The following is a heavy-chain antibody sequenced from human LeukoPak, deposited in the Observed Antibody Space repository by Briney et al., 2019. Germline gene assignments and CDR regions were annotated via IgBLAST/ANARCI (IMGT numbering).Heavy chain of an antibody. D-gene: IGHD6-19*01. CDR3: ARDQGDASGWFFDY. CDR2: IAQDGSRK. CDR1: GFTFSHHH. V-gene: IGHV3-30*03. Sequence: GGSLRLSCAASGFTFSHHHIHWVRQAPGKGLEWVTVIAQDGSRKIYADSVKGRFTISRDNSKNTVSLQMNSLGVEDTAVYYCARDQGDASGWFFDYWGQGARVIVSS. J-gene: IGHJ4*02.